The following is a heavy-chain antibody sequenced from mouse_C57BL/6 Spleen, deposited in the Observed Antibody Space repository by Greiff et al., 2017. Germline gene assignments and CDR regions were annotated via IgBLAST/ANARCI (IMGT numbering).Heavy chain of an antibody. D-gene: IGHD1-1*01. Sequence: EVMLVESGGGLVQPGGSLKLSCAASGFTFSDYYMYWVRQTPEKRLEWVAYISNGGGSTYYPDTVKGRFTISRDNAKNTLYLQMSRLKSEDTAMYYCARDYYGSSPGRFAYWGQGTLVTVSA. CDR2: ISNGGGST. CDR1: GFTFSDYY. J-gene: IGHJ3*01. V-gene: IGHV5-12*01. CDR3: ARDYYGSSPGRFAY.